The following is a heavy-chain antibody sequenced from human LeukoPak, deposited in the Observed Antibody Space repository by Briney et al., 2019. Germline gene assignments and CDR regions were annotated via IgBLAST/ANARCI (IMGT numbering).Heavy chain of an antibody. CDR1: GGTFSSYA. V-gene: IGHV1-69*13. D-gene: IGHD2-15*01. CDR3: ARGHCSGGSCSRDAFDI. J-gene: IGHJ3*02. CDR2: IIPIFGTA. Sequence: ASVKVSCKASGGTFSSYAISWVRQAPGQGLEWMGGIIPIFGTANYAQKFQGRVTITADESTSTAYMELSSLRSEDTAVYYCARGHCSGGSCSRDAFDIWGQGTMVTVSS.